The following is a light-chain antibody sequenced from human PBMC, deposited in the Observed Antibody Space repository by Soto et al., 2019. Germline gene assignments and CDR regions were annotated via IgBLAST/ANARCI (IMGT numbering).Light chain of an antibody. Sequence: EIVLTQSPATLSLSPGERATLSCRASQSVSSYLAWYQQKPGQAPRLFIYDASNRATGIPARFSGSGSGTDFPLTISSLEPEDFAVYYCQQRSNWPLTFGGGTKVEIK. J-gene: IGKJ4*01. CDR1: QSVSSY. CDR3: QQRSNWPLT. V-gene: IGKV3-11*01. CDR2: DAS.